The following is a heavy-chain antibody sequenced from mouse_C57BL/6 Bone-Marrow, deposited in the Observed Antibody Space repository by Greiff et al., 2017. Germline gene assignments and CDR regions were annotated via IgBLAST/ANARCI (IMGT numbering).Heavy chain of an antibody. Sequence: VQLQQSGAELVRPGASVKLSCTASGFNIKDDYMHWVKQRPEQGLEWIGWIDPENGDTEYASKFQGKATITADPSSNTAYLQLSSLTSEDTAVYYCTAVYGNYGAWFAYWGQGTLVTVSA. CDR3: TAVYGNYGAWFAY. CDR1: GFNIKDDY. J-gene: IGHJ3*01. D-gene: IGHD2-1*01. V-gene: IGHV14-4*01. CDR2: IDPENGDT.